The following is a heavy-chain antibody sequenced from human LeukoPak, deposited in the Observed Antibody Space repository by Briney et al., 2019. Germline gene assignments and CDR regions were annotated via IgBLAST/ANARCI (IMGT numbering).Heavy chain of an antibody. Sequence: GGSLRLSCAASGFTFSSYWMHWVRQAPGKGLVWVSRINSDGSSTSYADSVKGRFTISRDNAKNTLYLQMNSLRAEDTAVYYCARGADSGSNFDYWGQGTLVTVSS. V-gene: IGHV3-74*01. CDR3: ARGADSGSNFDY. D-gene: IGHD1-26*01. J-gene: IGHJ4*02. CDR1: GFTFSSYW. CDR2: INSDGSST.